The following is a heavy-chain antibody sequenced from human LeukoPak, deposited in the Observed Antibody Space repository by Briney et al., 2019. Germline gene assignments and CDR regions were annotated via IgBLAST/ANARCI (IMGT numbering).Heavy chain of an antibody. CDR3: ATGDY. CDR1: GFTFSSYG. Sequence: GRSLRLSCAASGFTFSSYGMHWVRQAPGKGLEWVAVISYDGSNKYYADSVKGRFTTSRDNSKNTLYLQMNSLRAEDTAVYYCATGDYWGQGTLVTVSS. CDR2: ISYDGSNK. J-gene: IGHJ4*02. V-gene: IGHV3-30*03.